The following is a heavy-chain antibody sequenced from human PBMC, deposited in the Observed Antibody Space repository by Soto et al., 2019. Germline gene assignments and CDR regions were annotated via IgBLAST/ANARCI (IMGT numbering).Heavy chain of an antibody. V-gene: IGHV1-18*01. CDR2: ISAYNGNT. D-gene: IGHD6-13*01. Sequence: QVQLVQSGAEVKKPGASVKVSCKASGYTFTSYGISWVRQAPGQGLEWMGWISAYNGNTNYAQKLQGRVTMTTDTSTSTAYMELRSLRSADTAVYYCARVEGSSWYGGGVHDAFDIWGQGTMVTVSS. CDR1: GYTFTSYG. J-gene: IGHJ3*02. CDR3: ARVEGSSWYGGGVHDAFDI.